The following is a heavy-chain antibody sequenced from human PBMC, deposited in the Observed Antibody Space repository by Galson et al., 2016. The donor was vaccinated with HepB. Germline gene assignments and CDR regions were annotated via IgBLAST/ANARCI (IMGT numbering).Heavy chain of an antibody. J-gene: IGHJ3*02. CDR2: ISAYNGNT. CDR3: ARDRYSGSYYVGAFDI. D-gene: IGHD1-26*01. V-gene: IGHV1-18*01. CDR1: GYTFTSYG. Sequence: SVKVSCKASGYTFTSYGISWVRQAPGQGLEWMGWISAYNGNTYYAQKLQGRVTMTTDTSTSTVYMELSRLKSDDTAIYYCARDRYSGSYYVGAFDIWGQGTMVTVSS.